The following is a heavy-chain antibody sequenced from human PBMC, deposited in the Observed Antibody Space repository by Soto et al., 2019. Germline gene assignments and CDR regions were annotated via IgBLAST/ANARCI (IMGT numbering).Heavy chain of an antibody. J-gene: IGHJ4*02. Sequence: PGGSLRLSCAASGFTFTRYSMNWVRQAPGKGLEWVSSISSTTNYIYYGDSMKGRFTISRDNAKNSLYLEMSSLKASDTAIYYCARRKGGYDYGDYVGYWGQGTQVTVSS. V-gene: IGHV3-21*04. CDR1: GFTFTRYS. D-gene: IGHD4-17*01. CDR2: ISSTTNYI. CDR3: ARRKGGYDYGDYVGY.